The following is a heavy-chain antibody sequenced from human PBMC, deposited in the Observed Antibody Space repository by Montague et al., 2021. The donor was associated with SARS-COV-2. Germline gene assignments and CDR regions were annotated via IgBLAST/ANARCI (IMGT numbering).Heavy chain of an antibody. CDR3: AKQALTRYCTSTTCFGAAFDI. CDR1: GVSISSYY. J-gene: IGHJ3*02. Sequence: SETLSLTCTVSGVSISSYYWTWIRQPPGKGLEWIGLIYYSGSTNYNPSLKSRVTISVDTSTNQFSLKLSSVTAADTAVYYCAKQALTRYCTSTTCFGAAFDIWGQGTMVTVSS. V-gene: IGHV4-59*08. D-gene: IGHD2-2*01. CDR2: IYYSGST.